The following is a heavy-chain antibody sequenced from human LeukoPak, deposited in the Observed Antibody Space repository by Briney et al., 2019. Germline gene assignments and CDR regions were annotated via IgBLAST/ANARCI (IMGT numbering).Heavy chain of an antibody. D-gene: IGHD3-10*01. CDR2: INHSGST. CDR3: AGPYGSGSSSIDY. Sequence: SETLSLTRAVYGGSFSGYYWSWIRQPPGKGLEWIGEINHSGSTNYNPSLKSRVTISVDTSKNQFSLKLSSVTAADTAVYYCAGPYGSGSSSIDYWGQGTLVTVSS. V-gene: IGHV4-34*01. CDR1: GGSFSGYY. J-gene: IGHJ4*02.